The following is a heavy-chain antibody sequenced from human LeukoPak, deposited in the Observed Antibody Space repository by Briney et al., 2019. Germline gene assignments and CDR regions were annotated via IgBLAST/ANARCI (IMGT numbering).Heavy chain of an antibody. CDR3: ARGGGSGSYPSYYYYYMDV. CDR1: GFTFDDYG. Sequence: PGGSLRLSCAASGFTFDDYGISWVRQAPGKGLEWVSGINWNGGSTGYADSVKGRFTISRDNAKHSLYLQMNSLRAEDTALYHCARGGGSGSYPSYYYYYMDVWGKGTTVTVSS. J-gene: IGHJ6*03. V-gene: IGHV3-20*01. CDR2: INWNGGST. D-gene: IGHD3-10*01.